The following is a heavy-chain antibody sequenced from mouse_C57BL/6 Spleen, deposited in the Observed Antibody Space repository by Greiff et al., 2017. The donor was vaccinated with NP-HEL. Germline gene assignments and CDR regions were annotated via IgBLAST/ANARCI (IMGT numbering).Heavy chain of an antibody. D-gene: IGHD2-3*01. CDR3: ARIDGYYEAMGD. Sequence: VKLQESGPGLVQPSQSLSITCTVSGFSLTSYGVHWVRQSPGKGLEWLGVIWSGGSTDYNAAFISRLGISKDNSKCQVFFKMNSLQADDTAIYYCARIDGYYEAMGDWGQGTSVTVSS. V-gene: IGHV2-2*01. CDR1: GFSLTSYG. CDR2: IWSGGST. J-gene: IGHJ4*01.